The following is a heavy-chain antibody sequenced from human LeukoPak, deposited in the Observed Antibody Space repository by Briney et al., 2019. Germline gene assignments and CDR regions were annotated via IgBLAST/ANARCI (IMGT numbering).Heavy chain of an antibody. D-gene: IGHD3-22*01. J-gene: IGHJ5*02. CDR2: INPNSGGT. CDR1: GYTFTGYY. V-gene: IGHV1-2*02. CDR3: AREEDHYDSSGYRNWFDP. Sequence: ASVKVSCKASGYTFTGYYMHWVRQAPGQGLEWMGWINPNSGGTNYAQKFQGRVTMTRDTSISTAYMELSRLRSDDTAVYYCAREEDHYDSSGYRNWFDPWGQGTLVTVSS.